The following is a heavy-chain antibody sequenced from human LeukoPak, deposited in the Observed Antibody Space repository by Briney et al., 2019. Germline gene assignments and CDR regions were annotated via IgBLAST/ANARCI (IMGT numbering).Heavy chain of an antibody. CDR3: AKAPTYYYGSGSYSVLDY. D-gene: IGHD3-10*01. Sequence: PGGSLRLSCAASGFTFSSYGMSWVRQAPGKGLEWVSAISGSGGSTYYADSVKGRFTISRDNSKNTLYLQMNSLRAEDTAVYYCAKAPTYYYGSGSYSVLDYWGQGTLSPSPQ. CDR1: GFTFSSYG. V-gene: IGHV3-23*01. J-gene: IGHJ4*02. CDR2: ISGSGGST.